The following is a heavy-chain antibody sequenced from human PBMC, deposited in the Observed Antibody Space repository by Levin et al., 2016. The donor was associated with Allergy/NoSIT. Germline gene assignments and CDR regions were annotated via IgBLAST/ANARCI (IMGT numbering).Heavy chain of an antibody. CDR3: ARVYYVWESYRSENWFDP. Sequence: WIRQPPGKGLVWVSRINSDGSSTSYADSVKGRFTISRDNAKNTLYLQMNSLRAEDTAVYYCARVYYVWESYRSENWFDPWGQGTLVTVSS. CDR2: INSDGSST. V-gene: IGHV3-74*01. D-gene: IGHD3-16*02. J-gene: IGHJ5*02.